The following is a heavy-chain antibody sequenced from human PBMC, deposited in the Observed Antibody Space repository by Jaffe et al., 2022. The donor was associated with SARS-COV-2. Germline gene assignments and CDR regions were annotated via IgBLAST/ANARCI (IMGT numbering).Heavy chain of an antibody. CDR1: GGSFSGYY. Sequence: QVQLQQWGAGLLKPSETLSLTCAVYGGSFSGYYWSWIRQPPGKGLEWIGEINHSGSTNYNPSLKSRVTISVDTSKNQFSLKLSSVTAADTAVYYCARRGPDGLFPDYWGQGTLVTVSS. D-gene: IGHD3-22*01. J-gene: IGHJ4*02. CDR3: ARRGPDGLFPDY. V-gene: IGHV4-34*01. CDR2: INHSGST.